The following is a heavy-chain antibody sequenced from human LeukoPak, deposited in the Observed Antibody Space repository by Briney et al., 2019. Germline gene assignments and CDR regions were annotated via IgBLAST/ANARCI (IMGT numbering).Heavy chain of an antibody. V-gene: IGHV3-30-3*01. Sequence: GGSLRLSCAASGFTFSSYAMHWVRQAPGKGLEWVAAISYDGSNKYYADSVKGRFTISRDNSKNTLYLQMNSLRAEDTAVYYCAKDGLYGSSGAFDIWGQGTMVTVSS. CDR1: GFTFSSYA. CDR3: AKDGLYGSSGAFDI. J-gene: IGHJ3*02. CDR2: ISYDGSNK. D-gene: IGHD6-6*01.